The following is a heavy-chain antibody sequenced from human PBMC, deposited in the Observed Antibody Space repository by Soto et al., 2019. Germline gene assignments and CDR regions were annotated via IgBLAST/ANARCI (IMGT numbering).Heavy chain of an antibody. V-gene: IGHV1-46*01. CDR2: INPSGGST. CDR1: GYTFTSYS. J-gene: IGHJ5*02. CDR3: ARVAEIAVASNWFDP. D-gene: IGHD6-19*01. Sequence: EASVKVSWKACGYTFTSYSMHWVRQSPGQGLEWMGIINPSGGSTSYAQKFQGRVTMTRDTSTSTVYTELSSLRSEDTAVYYCARVAEIAVASNWFDPWGQGTLVTVSS.